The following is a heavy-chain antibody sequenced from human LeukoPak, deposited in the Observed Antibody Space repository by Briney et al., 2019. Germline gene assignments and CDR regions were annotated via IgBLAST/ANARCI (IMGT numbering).Heavy chain of an antibody. CDR3: AELGITMIGGV. Sequence: GRSLRLSCAASGFTFSTYSMNWVRQAPGKGLEWLSSISSGGMWIYYADSLKGRFTISRDNAKNSLYLQMKSLRVEDTGVYYCAELGITMIGGVWGKGTTVTISS. CDR1: GFTFSTYS. V-gene: IGHV3-21*01. J-gene: IGHJ6*04. CDR2: ISSGGMWI. D-gene: IGHD3-10*02.